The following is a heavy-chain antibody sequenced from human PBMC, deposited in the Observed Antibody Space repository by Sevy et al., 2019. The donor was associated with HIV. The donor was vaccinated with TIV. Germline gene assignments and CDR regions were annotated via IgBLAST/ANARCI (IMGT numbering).Heavy chain of an antibody. CDR1: GGSISSYY. CDR2: IYYSGST. Sequence: SETLSLTCTVSGGSISSYYWSWIRQPPGKGLEWIGYIYYSGSTNYNPSLKSRVTISVDTSKNQVSLKLSSVTAADTAVYYGARVADTAMAHLDYWGQGTLVTVSS. D-gene: IGHD5-18*01. CDR3: ARVADTAMAHLDY. J-gene: IGHJ4*02. V-gene: IGHV4-59*01.